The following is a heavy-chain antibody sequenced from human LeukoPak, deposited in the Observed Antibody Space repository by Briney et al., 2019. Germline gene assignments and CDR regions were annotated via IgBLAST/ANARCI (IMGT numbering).Heavy chain of an antibody. CDR1: GFTFSSYA. CDR3: ASSEQNIVVVPAAANFDY. D-gene: IGHD2-2*01. V-gene: IGHV3-30-3*01. J-gene: IGHJ4*02. CDR2: ISYDGSNK. Sequence: GSLRLSCAASGFTFSSYAMHWVRQAPGKGLEWVAVISYDGSNKYYADSVKGRFTISRDNSKNTLYLQMNSLRAEDTAVYYCASSEQNIVVVPAAANFDYWGQGTLVTVSS.